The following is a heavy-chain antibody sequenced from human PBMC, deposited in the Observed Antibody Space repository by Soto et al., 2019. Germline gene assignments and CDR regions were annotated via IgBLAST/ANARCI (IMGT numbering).Heavy chain of an antibody. V-gene: IGHV1-8*01. CDR1: GYTFTCYD. J-gene: IGHJ6*02. D-gene: IGHD3-22*01. CDR2: MNPNSGNT. Sequence: ASVKVSGKGAGYTFTCYDINWVRQATGQGLEWMGWMNPNSGNTGYAQKFQGRVTMTRNTSISTAYMELSSLRSEDTAVYYCARVYPIDVSGYITLYYYYYGMDVWGQGTTVTVSS. CDR3: ARVYPIDVSGYITLYYYYYGMDV.